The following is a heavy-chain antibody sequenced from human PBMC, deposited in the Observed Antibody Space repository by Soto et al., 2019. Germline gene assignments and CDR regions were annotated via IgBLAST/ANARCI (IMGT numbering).Heavy chain of an antibody. D-gene: IGHD6-19*01. CDR2: ISGNGGRT. J-gene: IGHJ4*02. V-gene: IGHV3-23*01. CDR3: AKDNRWLVPTYLDY. Sequence: EVQLLESGGGLVQPGGSLRLSCAASGFTFTSYAMNWVRQAPGKGLEWVSVISGNGGRTDYADSVKGRFTISRDNYKNTLYLQMNSLRVEDAAVYYCAKDNRWLVPTYLDYWGQGTLVTVSS. CDR1: GFTFTSYA.